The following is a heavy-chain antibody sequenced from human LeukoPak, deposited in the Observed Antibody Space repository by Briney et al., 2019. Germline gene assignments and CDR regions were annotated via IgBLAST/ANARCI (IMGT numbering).Heavy chain of an antibody. V-gene: IGHV3-20*04. J-gene: IGHJ4*02. CDR1: GFTFDDYG. D-gene: IGHD3-3*01. CDR3: ARTLEWLTYFDY. CDR2: INWNGGST. Sequence: GGSLRLSCAASGFTFDDYGMSWVRQAPGKGLEWVSGINWNGGSTGYADSVKSRFTISRDNAKNSLYLQMNSLRAEDTALYYCARTLEWLTYFDYWGQGTLVTVSS.